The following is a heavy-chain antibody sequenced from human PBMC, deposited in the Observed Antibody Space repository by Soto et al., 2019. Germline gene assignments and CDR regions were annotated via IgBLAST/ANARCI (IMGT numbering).Heavy chain of an antibody. CDR3: AKTHTN. CDR2: IYHSGST. Sequence: SETLSLTCAVSGGSISSGGYSWSWLRQPPGKGLEWIGYIYHSGSTYYNSSLKSRVTISVDRSKNQFSLKLSSVTAADTAVYYCAKTHTNWGQGTLVTVSS. J-gene: IGHJ4*02. CDR1: GGSISSGGYS. D-gene: IGHD3-3*01. V-gene: IGHV4-30-2*01.